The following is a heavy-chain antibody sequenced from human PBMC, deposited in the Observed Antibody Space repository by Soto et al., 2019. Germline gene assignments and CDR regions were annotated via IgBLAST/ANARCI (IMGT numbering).Heavy chain of an antibody. CDR1: GFTFSSYA. V-gene: IGHV3-30-3*01. Sequence: GGSLRLSCAASGFTFSSYAMHWVRQAPGKGLEWVAVISYDGSNKYYADSVKGRFTISRDNSKNTLYLQMNSLRAEDTAVYYCARDGSYSGSYYWFDPWGQGTLVTVSS. D-gene: IGHD1-26*01. J-gene: IGHJ5*02. CDR3: ARDGSYSGSYYWFDP. CDR2: ISYDGSNK.